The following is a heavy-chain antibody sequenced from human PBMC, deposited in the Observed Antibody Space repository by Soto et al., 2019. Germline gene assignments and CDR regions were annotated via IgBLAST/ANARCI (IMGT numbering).Heavy chain of an antibody. J-gene: IGHJ4*02. CDR3: ARDPWAADY. CDR1: GFTVSTKY. V-gene: IGHV3-66*01. D-gene: IGHD3-16*01. Sequence: EVQLVESGGGLVQPGGSLRLSCAASGFTVSTKYMSWVRQAPGKWLEWVSVIYSGGSTFYADSVRGRFTISRDNSKNTVNLQMNSLRAADTAVYYCARDPWAADYWGQGTLVTVSS. CDR2: IYSGGST.